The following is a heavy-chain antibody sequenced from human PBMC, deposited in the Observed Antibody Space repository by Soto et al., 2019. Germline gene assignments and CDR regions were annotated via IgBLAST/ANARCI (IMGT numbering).Heavy chain of an antibody. D-gene: IGHD3-3*01. CDR1: GFTFSSYA. Sequence: GGSLRLSCAASGFTFSSYAMSWVRQAPGKGLEWVSAISGSGGSTYYADSVKGRFTISRDNSKNTLYLQMNSLRAEDTAVYYCAKDPYYDFWSGFPSPQGYGMDVWGQGTTVTVSS. CDR2: ISGSGGST. CDR3: AKDPYYDFWSGFPSPQGYGMDV. J-gene: IGHJ6*02. V-gene: IGHV3-23*01.